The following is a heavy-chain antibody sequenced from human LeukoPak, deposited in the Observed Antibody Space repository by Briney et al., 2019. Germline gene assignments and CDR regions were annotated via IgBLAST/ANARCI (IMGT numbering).Heavy chain of an antibody. V-gene: IGHV3-23*01. CDR2: VDGGGST. Sequence: GGSLRLSCAVSGFTFRNYAMSWVRQAPGKALEWVSRVDGGGSTSYADSVKGRFSISRDISKSTLYLQMSCLRGEDTAVYYCARDDAPDGGFLDCWGQGTLVTVSS. J-gene: IGHJ4*02. D-gene: IGHD2/OR15-2a*01. CDR1: GFTFRNYA. CDR3: ARDDAPDGGFLDC.